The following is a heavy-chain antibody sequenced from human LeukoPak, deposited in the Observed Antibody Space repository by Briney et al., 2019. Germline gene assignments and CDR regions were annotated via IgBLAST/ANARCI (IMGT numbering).Heavy chain of an antibody. V-gene: IGHV3-7*01. D-gene: IGHD3-22*01. CDR1: GFTFSSYW. J-gene: IGHJ4*02. CDR3: ARGRNYYYDSSGYSRPIDY. CDR2: IKQDGSEK. Sequence: GGSLRLSCAASGFTFSSYWMSWVRQAPGKGLEWVANIKQDGSEKYYVDSVKGRFTISRDNAKNSLYLQMNSLRAEDTAVYYCARGRNYYYDSSGYSRPIDYWGQGTLVTVSS.